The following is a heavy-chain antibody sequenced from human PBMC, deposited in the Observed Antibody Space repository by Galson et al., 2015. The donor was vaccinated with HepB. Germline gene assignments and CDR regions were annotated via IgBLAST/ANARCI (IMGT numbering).Heavy chain of an antibody. CDR2: IYSGGST. CDR1: GLTVRSNY. Sequence: LRLSCAASGLTVRSNYMSWVRQAPGKGLEWVSVIYSGGSTFYADSVKGRFAISRDSSKNTLYLQVNSLRAEDTAVYYCARNAQDGSSDYFDYWGQGTLVTVSS. J-gene: IGHJ4*02. D-gene: IGHD1-14*01. V-gene: IGHV3-66*01. CDR3: ARNAQDGSSDYFDY.